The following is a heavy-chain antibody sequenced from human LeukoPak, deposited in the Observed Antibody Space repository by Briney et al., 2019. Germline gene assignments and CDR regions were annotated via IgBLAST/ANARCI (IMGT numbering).Heavy chain of an antibody. V-gene: IGHV3-53*01. J-gene: IGHJ6*02. D-gene: IGHD2-2*02. CDR1: GFTVSTSY. CDR2: IYSGGST. CDR3: AREGGVPAAIRGAPYYYYYYGMDV. Sequence: TGGSLRLSCAASGFTVSTSYMSWVRQAPGKGLEWVSLIYSGGSTYYADSVKGRFTISRDNSKNTLYLQMNSLRAEDTAVYYCAREGGVPAAIRGAPYYYYYYGMDVWGQGTTVTVSS.